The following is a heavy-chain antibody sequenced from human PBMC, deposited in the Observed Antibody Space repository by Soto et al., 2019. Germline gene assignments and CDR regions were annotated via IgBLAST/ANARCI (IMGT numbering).Heavy chain of an antibody. Sequence: EVQVLESGGGLIQPGGSLRLSCGGSGFTFSSYSMAWVRQAPGKGLEWVSGLSGSGDSRYYADSVKGRFTISRDNSKNTVYLQMNSLGAEDTAVYYCARGRSSGTFYFDYWGQGALVTVSS. D-gene: IGHD3-22*01. CDR3: ARGRSSGTFYFDY. CDR2: LSGSGDSR. CDR1: GFTFSSYS. J-gene: IGHJ4*02. V-gene: IGHV3-23*01.